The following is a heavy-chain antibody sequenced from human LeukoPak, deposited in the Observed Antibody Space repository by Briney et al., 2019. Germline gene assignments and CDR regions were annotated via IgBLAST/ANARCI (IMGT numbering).Heavy chain of an antibody. Sequence: GGSLRLSCAASGFTFSSYAMHWVRQAPGKGLEWVAVISYDGSNKYYADSVKGRFTISRDNSKNTLYLQMNSLRAEDTAVYYCARDGGGYFDYWSQGTLVTVSS. J-gene: IGHJ4*02. CDR2: ISYDGSNK. D-gene: IGHD3-16*01. CDR1: GFTFSSYA. CDR3: ARDGGGYFDY. V-gene: IGHV3-30-3*01.